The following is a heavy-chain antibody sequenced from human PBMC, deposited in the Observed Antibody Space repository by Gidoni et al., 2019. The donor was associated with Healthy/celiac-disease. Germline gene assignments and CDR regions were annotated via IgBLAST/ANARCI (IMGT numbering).Heavy chain of an antibody. V-gene: IGHV3-30*03. D-gene: IGHD6-19*01. Sequence: QVQLVESGGGVVQPGCCLRLSWAASGFTFSNSGMHWVRQAPGKGLEWVAVISYDGSNKYYADSVRGRFTISRDNSKNTLYLQMNSLRAEDTAVYYCARDSSVDYWGQGTLVTVSS. CDR2: ISYDGSNK. J-gene: IGHJ4*02. CDR3: ARDSSVDY. CDR1: GFTFSNSG.